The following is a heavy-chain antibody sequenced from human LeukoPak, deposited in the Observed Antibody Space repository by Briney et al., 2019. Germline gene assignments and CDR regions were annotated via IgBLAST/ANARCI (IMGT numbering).Heavy chain of an antibody. D-gene: IGHD6-13*01. CDR2: IKSKTDGGTT. Sequence: GGSLRLSCAASGFTFSSYVMNWVRQAPGKGLEWVGRIKSKTDGGTTDYAAPVKGRFTISRDDSKNTLYLQMNSLKTEDTAVYYCTTGPFRIAAAGFDFDYWGQGTLVTVSS. CDR3: TTGPFRIAAAGFDFDY. V-gene: IGHV3-15*01. CDR1: GFTFSSYV. J-gene: IGHJ4*02.